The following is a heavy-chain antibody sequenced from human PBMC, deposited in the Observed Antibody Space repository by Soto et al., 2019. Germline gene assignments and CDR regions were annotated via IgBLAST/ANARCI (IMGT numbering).Heavy chain of an antibody. V-gene: IGHV3-7*01. CDR1: GFTFSTYW. J-gene: IGHJ4*02. CDR2: INQDGSEK. CDR3: SRSLDS. Sequence: PGGSLRLSCAASGFTFSTYWMDWVRQTPGKGLEWVANINQDGSEKNYVDSVKGQFTISRDNAQNTLYLQMNSLTAEDSALYYCSRSLDSWGQGTLVTVSS.